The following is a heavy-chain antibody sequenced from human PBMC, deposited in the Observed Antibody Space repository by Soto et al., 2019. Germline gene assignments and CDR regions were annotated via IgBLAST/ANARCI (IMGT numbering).Heavy chain of an antibody. Sequence: SETLSLTCTVSGGSISSGGYSWSWIRQPPGKGLEWIAYIYHSVSTYYNPPLKSRVIISVDRSKNQFSLRLSSVTAADTAVYYCARGPPMLYWGQGIRVTVSS. D-gene: IGHD3-10*02. CDR2: IYHSVST. V-gene: IGHV4-30-2*01. CDR3: ARGPPMLY. CDR1: GGSISSGGYS. J-gene: IGHJ4*02.